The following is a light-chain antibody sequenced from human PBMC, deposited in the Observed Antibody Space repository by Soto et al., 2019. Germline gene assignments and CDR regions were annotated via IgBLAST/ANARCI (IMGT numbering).Light chain of an antibody. CDR2: GAS. CDR3: QQYNSWPPIT. CDR1: QSVSSN. Sequence: EIVMTQSPGTLSVSPGERATLSCRASQSVSSNLAWYQQKPGQAPRLLIYGASTRATGIPARFSGRGSGTEFTLTISSLQSEDFAVYYCQQYNSWPPITFGQGTRLEIK. V-gene: IGKV3-15*01. J-gene: IGKJ5*01.